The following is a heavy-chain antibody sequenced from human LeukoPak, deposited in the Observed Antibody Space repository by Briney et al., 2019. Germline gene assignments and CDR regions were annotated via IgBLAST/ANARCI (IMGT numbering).Heavy chain of an antibody. V-gene: IGHV4-38-2*02. D-gene: IGHD4-23*01. CDR3: AGGYGGNVSFDY. CDR1: GYSISSGYY. CDR2: IYYSGST. J-gene: IGHJ4*02. Sequence: PSETLSLTCTVSGYSISSGYYWGWIRQPPGKGLEWIGSIYYSGSTYYNPSLKSRVTISVDTSKNQFSLKLSSVTAADTAVYYCAGGYGGNVSFDYWGQGTLVTVSS.